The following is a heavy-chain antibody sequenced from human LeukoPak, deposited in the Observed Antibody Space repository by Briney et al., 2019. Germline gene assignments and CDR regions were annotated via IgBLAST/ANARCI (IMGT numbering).Heavy chain of an antibody. CDR2: LSYDGSNE. CDR1: GFPFSSYG. J-gene: IGHJ4*02. D-gene: IGHD3-10*01. CDR3: AGSWFYRDYFEY. Sequence: GGSLRLSCAASGFPFSSYGMHWVRQAPGKGLEWVAVLSYDGSNEYYADSVKGRFTISRDNSKNTLYLQMNSLRIEDTAVYYCAGSWFYRDYFEYWGQGTLVTVSS. V-gene: IGHV3-30*03.